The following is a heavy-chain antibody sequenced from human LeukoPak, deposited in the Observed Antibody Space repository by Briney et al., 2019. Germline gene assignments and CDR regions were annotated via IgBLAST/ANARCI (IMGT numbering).Heavy chain of an antibody. CDR3: AGAIAAAGTQGEADFDY. Sequence: SSETLSLTCTVSGGSISSGGYYWSWIRQHPGKGLEWIGYIYYSGSTYYNPSLKSRVTILVDTSKNQFSLKLSSVTAADTAVYYCAGAIAAAGTQGEADFDYWGQGTLVAVSS. J-gene: IGHJ4*02. CDR2: IYYSGST. V-gene: IGHV4-31*03. D-gene: IGHD6-13*01. CDR1: GGSISSGGYY.